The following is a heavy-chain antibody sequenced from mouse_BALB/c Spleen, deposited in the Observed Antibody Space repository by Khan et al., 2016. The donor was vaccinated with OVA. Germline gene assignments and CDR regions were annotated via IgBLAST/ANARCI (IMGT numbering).Heavy chain of an antibody. V-gene: IGHV1-4*01. J-gene: IGHJ3*01. CDR2: INPSSDYN. CDR1: GYIFTSYM. D-gene: IGHD1-1*01. Sequence: QVQLQQSGAELARPGASVKMSCKASGYIFTSYMIHWVKQRPGQGLEWIGDINPSSDYNNYNQKFKDKATLTADKSSSTAYMQLSSLPYEDAEVYYCARGGYGSFGYWGQGTLVTVSA. CDR3: ARGGYGSFGY.